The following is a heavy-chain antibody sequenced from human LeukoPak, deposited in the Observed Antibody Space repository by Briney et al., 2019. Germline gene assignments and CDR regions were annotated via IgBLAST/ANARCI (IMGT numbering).Heavy chain of an antibody. Sequence: GGSLRLSCAASGFTFSTYAMHWVCQAPGKGLEWVALISYDGSKKYYADSVKGRFTISRDNSKNTLYLQMNSLGTEDTAVYYCARASTNFDWNYFDYWGQGTLVTVSS. CDR3: ARASTNFDWNYFDY. J-gene: IGHJ4*02. D-gene: IGHD3-9*01. V-gene: IGHV3-30*04. CDR2: ISYDGSKK. CDR1: GFTFSTYA.